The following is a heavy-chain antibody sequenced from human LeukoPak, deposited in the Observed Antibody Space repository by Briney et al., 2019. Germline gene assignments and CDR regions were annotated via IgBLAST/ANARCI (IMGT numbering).Heavy chain of an antibody. CDR2: IYYSGST. D-gene: IGHD4-17*01. CDR3: ARHDTVTTLPIVY. J-gene: IGHJ4*02. Sequence: SETLSLTCAVYGGSFSGYYWSWIRQPPGKGLEWIGYIYYSGSTNYNPSLKSRVTISVDTSKNQFSLKLSSVTAADTAVYYCARHDTVTTLPIVYWGQGTLVTVSS. V-gene: IGHV4-59*08. CDR1: GGSFSGYY.